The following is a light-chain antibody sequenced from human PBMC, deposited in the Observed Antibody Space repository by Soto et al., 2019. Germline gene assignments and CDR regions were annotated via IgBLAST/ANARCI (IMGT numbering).Light chain of an antibody. CDR2: DVS. J-gene: IGLJ1*01. CDR3: SSYTTSNTRQIV. CDR1: SSDVGGYNY. V-gene: IGLV2-14*01. Sequence: QSALTQPASVSGSPGQSITISCTGTSSDVGGYNYVSWYQQHPGTAPKFMIYDVSNRPSGVSNRFSGSKSGNTASLTISGLQAADEADYYCSSYTTSNTRQIVFGTGTKLTVL.